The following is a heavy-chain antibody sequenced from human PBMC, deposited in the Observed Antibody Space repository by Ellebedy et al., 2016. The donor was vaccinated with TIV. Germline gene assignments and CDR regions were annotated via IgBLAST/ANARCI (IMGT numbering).Heavy chain of an antibody. CDR1: GYTFTSYY. CDR3: AREWGVDIAVRGGRYTEDAFDI. CDR2: INPSGGST. J-gene: IGHJ3*02. D-gene: IGHD6-19*01. V-gene: IGHV1-46*01. Sequence: ASVKVSXXASGYTFTSYYMHWVRQAPGQGLEWMGLINPSGGSTSYAQKFQGRVTMTRDTSTSTVYMELSSLRSEDTAVYYCAREWGVDIAVRGGRYTEDAFDIWGQGTMVTVSS.